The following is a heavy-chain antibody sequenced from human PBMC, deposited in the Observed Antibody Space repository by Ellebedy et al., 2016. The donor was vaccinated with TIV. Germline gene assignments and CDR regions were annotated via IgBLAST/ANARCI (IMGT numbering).Heavy chain of an antibody. J-gene: IGHJ6*02. V-gene: IGHV3-15*01. D-gene: IGHD3-10*01. CDR1: GFTFSNAW. CDR2: IKSKTDGGTT. Sequence: GESLKISXAASGFTFSNAWMSWVRQAPGKGLEWVGRIKSKTDGGTTDYAAPVKGRFTISRDDSKNTLYLQMNSLKTEDTAVYYCTPYYYGSGDEVHYGMDVWGQGTTVTVSS. CDR3: TPYYYGSGDEVHYGMDV.